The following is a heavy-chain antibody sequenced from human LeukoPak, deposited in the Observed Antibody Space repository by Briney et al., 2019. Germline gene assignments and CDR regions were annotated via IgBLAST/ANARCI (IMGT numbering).Heavy chain of an antibody. CDR1: GFTFSSYA. CDR2: VGNSGGIT. J-gene: IGHJ4*02. Sequence: GGSLRLSCAASGFTFSSYAMSWVRQTPGKGLEWVSTVGNSGGITYYADSVKGRFTIPRDNSKNTLHLQMNSLRAEDTAIYYCAKDPPSSGWPNSFDYWGQGTLVTVSS. CDR3: AKDPPSSGWPNSFDY. D-gene: IGHD6-19*01. V-gene: IGHV3-23*01.